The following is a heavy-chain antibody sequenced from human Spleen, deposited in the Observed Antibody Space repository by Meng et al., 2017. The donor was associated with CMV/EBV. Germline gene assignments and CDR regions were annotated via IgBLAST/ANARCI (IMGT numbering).Heavy chain of an antibody. CDR2: INHSGST. J-gene: IGHJ4*02. CDR3: AHGSSINTAY. V-gene: IGHV4-34*01. Sequence: GSLRLSCAVFGAFSGYYWSWIRQSPGKGLEWIGEINHSGSTSYNPSLKSRVTISVDMSKNQFSLKLTSVTAADTAVYYCAHGSSINTAYWGQGTLVTVSS. D-gene: IGHD5-24*01. CDR1: GAFSGYY.